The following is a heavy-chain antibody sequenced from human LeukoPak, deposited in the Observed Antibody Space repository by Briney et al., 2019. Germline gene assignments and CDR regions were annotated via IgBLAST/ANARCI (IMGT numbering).Heavy chain of an antibody. CDR2: IIPIFGTA. CDR1: GGTFSSYA. D-gene: IGHD6-13*01. J-gene: IGHJ3*02. CDR3: ARGIAAQDDAFDI. V-gene: IGHV1-69*05. Sequence: SVKVSCKASGGTFSSYAISWVRQAPGQGLEWMGRIIPIFGTANYAQKFQGRVTITTDESTSTAYMELSSLRSEDTAVYYCARGIAAQDDAFDIWGQGTMVTVSS.